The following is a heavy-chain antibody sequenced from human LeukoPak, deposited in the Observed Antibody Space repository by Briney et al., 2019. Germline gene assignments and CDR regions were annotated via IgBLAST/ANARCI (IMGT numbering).Heavy chain of an antibody. CDR1: GFTFSNAW. CDR2: IKSKTDGGTT. D-gene: IGHD3-10*02. J-gene: IGHJ3*02. Sequence: GGSLRFPCAASGFTFSNAWMNWVRQAPGKGLEWVGRIKSKTDGGTTDYAAPVKGRFTISRDDSKNTLYLQMNSLKTEDIAVYYCSTGIFGAFNMWGQGTMVTVSP. CDR3: STGIFGAFNM. V-gene: IGHV3-15*01.